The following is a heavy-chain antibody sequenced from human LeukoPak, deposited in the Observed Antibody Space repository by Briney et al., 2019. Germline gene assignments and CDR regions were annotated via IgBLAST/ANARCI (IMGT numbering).Heavy chain of an antibody. J-gene: IGHJ4*02. CDR3: ARVPSISRFGEFFFDY. CDR2: IYTSGST. D-gene: IGHD3-10*01. Sequence: SETLSLTCTVSGGSISSGSYYWSWIRQPAGKGLEWIGRIYTSGSTNYNPSLKSRVTISVDTSKNQFSLKLSSVTAADTAVYYCARVPSISRFGEFFFDYWGQGTLVTVSS. CDR1: GGSISSGSYY. V-gene: IGHV4-61*02.